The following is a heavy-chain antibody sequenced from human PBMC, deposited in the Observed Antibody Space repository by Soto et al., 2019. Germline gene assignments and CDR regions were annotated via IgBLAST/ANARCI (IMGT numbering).Heavy chain of an antibody. V-gene: IGHV1-24*01. CDR3: ATDSDYHDSSGKSYYFDY. Sequence: GASVKVSCKVSGYTLTELSMHWVRQAPGKGLEWMGGFDPEDGETIYAQKFQGRVTMTEDTSTDTAYMELSSLRSEDTAVYYCATDSDYHDSSGKSYYFDYWGQGTLVTVSS. D-gene: IGHD3-22*01. CDR2: FDPEDGET. J-gene: IGHJ4*02. CDR1: GYTLTELS.